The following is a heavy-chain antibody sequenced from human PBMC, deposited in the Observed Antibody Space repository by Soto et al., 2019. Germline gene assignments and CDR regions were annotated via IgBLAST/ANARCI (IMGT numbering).Heavy chain of an antibody. V-gene: IGHV1-3*01. CDR1: GYTFTSYP. CDR2: IDAGNGNT. Sequence: GASVKVSCKASGYTFTSYPTHWVRQAPGQRLAWMGWIDAGNGNTKYSHKFRGRVTFTTDTSASTADMDLSSLRSEDTAVYYCARAVYSYGSPYYGMDVWGQGTTVTVSS. D-gene: IGHD2-15*01. CDR3: ARAVYSYGSPYYGMDV. J-gene: IGHJ6*02.